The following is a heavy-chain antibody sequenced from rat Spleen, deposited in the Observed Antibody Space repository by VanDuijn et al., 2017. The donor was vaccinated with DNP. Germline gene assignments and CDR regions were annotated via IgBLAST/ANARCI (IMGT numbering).Heavy chain of an antibody. CDR2: ISSDGFTT. CDR1: GFTFSDQY. J-gene: IGHJ2*01. V-gene: IGHV5-22*01. Sequence: EVQLVESGGGLVQPGGSLKLSCAASGFTFSDQYMAWVRQAPTEGLEWVAYISSDGFTTYYGDSVKGRFTISRDNAKSTLYLEMNSLSSEDMATYYCVRWNSGHFDYWGQGVMVTVSS. D-gene: IGHD4-3*01. CDR3: VRWNSGHFDY.